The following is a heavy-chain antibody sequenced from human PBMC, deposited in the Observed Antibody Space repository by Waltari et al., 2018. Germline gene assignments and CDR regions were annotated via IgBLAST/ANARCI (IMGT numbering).Heavy chain of an antibody. CDR2: IYYSGST. CDR1: GGSISRXGYY. Sequence: LLESGPXLVXXSETLSXTCTXSGGSISRXGYYWGWIRQPPGKGLEWIGNIYYSGSTXYNPSLKSRVXISVDTSKNQFSLKLSSXTAADTAVXYXARXGNLWFGELLDXWGQGTLVTVSS. V-gene: IGHV4-39*01. CDR3: ARXGNLWFGELLDX. D-gene: IGHD3-10*01. J-gene: IGHJ4*02.